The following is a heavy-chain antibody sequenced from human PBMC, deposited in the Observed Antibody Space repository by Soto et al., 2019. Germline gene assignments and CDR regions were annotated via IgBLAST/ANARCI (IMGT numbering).Heavy chain of an antibody. Sequence: SQTLSLTCAISGDSVSSNTAAWNWIRQSPSRGLEWLGRTYYRSKGNYDYALSVKSRIIVNPDTSKNQFSLQLNSVTPEDTAIYYFVRQHSTSVDYYGLDVWGQGTTVTVS. CDR2: TYYRSKGNY. CDR3: VRQHSTSVDYYGLDV. D-gene: IGHD2-2*01. CDR1: GDSVSSNTAA. V-gene: IGHV6-1*01. J-gene: IGHJ6*02.